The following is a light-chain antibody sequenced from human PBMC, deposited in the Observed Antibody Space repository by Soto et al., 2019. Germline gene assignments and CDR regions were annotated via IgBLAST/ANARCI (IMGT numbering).Light chain of an antibody. J-gene: IGKJ1*01. CDR1: QSIASY. CDR3: QQCFRALGP. CDR2: ATS. Sequence: DVQVTQSPSSLSASVGDRVTITCRASQSIASYLNWYQQRPGEPPKLLIYATSNLHHGVPSRFSGSGSGTDFTITISSLQPEDSATYYCQQCFRALGPFGQGTKVEIK. V-gene: IGKV1-39*01.